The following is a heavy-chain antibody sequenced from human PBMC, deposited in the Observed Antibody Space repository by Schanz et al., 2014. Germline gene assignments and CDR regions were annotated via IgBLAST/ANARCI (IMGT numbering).Heavy chain of an antibody. V-gene: IGHV3-33*01. Sequence: QVQVVESGGGVVQPGRSLRLSCVASGFTFNNYGMHWVRQAPGKGLGWVAVIWHDGSGKYYADSVKGRFTISRDNSKNTLYVEMNSLRAEDTAVYYCVRDLVSYHDFWSSQETGDRAFDLWGQGTMVTVSP. CDR1: GFTFNNYG. CDR2: IWHDGSGK. D-gene: IGHD3-3*01. J-gene: IGHJ3*01. CDR3: VRDLVSYHDFWSSQETGDRAFDL.